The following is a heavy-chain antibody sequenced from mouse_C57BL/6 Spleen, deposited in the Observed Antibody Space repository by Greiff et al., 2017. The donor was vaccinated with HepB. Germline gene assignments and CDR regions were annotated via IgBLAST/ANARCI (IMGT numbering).Heavy chain of an antibody. V-gene: IGHV1-80*01. CDR1: GYAFSSYW. Sequence: VQLKESGAELVKPGASVKISCKASGYAFSSYWMNWVKQRPGKGLEWIGQIYPGDGDTNYNGKFKGKATLTADKSSSTAYMQLSSLTSEDSAVYFCARFGGYDGDAMDYWGQGTSVTVSS. J-gene: IGHJ4*01. CDR3: ARFGGYDGDAMDY. D-gene: IGHD3-1*01. CDR2: IYPGDGDT.